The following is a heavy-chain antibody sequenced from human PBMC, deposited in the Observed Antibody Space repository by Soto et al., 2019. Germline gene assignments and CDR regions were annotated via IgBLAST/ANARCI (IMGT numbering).Heavy chain of an antibody. D-gene: IGHD3-10*02. V-gene: IGHV2-5*02. CDR2: IYWDDDK. J-gene: IGHJ5*02. CDR3: AHYVSTRPSCWFAP. Sequence: QITLKESGPTLVKPTQTLTLTCTFSGLSLSTSGEAVGWIRQPPGKALDWLALIYWDDDKRYNPTLKTRLTITKSPSQNQVVLTLTTMDPVDTATYYCAHYVSTRPSCWFAPWGQGILVPVSS. CDR1: GLSLSTSGEA.